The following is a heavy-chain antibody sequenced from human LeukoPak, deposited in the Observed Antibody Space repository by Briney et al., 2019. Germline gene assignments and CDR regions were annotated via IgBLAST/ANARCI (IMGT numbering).Heavy chain of an antibody. CDR1: GYSISSGYY. CDR3: ARPTSSNYAGFFFDF. V-gene: IGHV4-38-2*02. J-gene: IGHJ4*02. CDR2: IYPSGSL. D-gene: IGHD4-11*01. Sequence: AETLSLTCSVSGYSISSGYYWAWIRRTPGKGLEWIGIIYPSGSLHYNPSLRSRVTIRVDTSKNHFSLKVISMTAADTAVYYCARPTSSNYAGFFFDFWSQGTLVTVSS.